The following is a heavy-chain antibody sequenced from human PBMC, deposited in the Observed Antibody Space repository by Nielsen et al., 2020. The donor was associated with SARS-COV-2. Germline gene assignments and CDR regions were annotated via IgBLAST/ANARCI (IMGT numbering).Heavy chain of an antibody. Sequence: SETLSLTCTVSGYSISSGYYWGWIRQPPGKGLEWIGSIYHSGSTNYNPSLKSRVTISVDKSKNQFSLKLSSVTAADTAVYYCARDQPAVAGTGYYYYYMDVWGKGTTVTVSS. V-gene: IGHV4-38-2*02. CDR2: IYHSGST. D-gene: IGHD6-19*01. CDR3: ARDQPAVAGTGYYYYYMDV. J-gene: IGHJ6*03. CDR1: GYSISSGYY.